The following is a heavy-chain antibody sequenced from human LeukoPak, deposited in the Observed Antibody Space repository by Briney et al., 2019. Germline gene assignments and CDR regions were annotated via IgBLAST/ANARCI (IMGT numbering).Heavy chain of an antibody. Sequence: SVKVSCKASGYSFSSYAISWVRQAPGQGLEWMGRIIPILGIANYAQKFQGRVTITADKSTSTAYMELSSLRSEDTAVYYCARGVAVAENWFDPWGQGTLVTVSS. V-gene: IGHV1-69*04. CDR3: ARGVAVAENWFDP. J-gene: IGHJ5*02. CDR1: GYSFSSYA. D-gene: IGHD6-19*01. CDR2: IIPILGIA.